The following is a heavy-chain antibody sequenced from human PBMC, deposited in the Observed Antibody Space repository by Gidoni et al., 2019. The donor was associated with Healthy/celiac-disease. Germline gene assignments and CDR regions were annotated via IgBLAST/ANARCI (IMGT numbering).Heavy chain of an antibody. CDR1: GGSFSGYY. CDR2: INHSGST. Sequence: QVQLQQWGAGLLKPSETLSLTCAVYGGSFSGYYWRWIRQPPGKGLEWIGEINHSGSTNYNPSLKSRVTISVDTSKNQFSLKLSSVTAADTAVYYCARGRRGRIMITFGGDRWAFDYWGQGTLVTVSS. J-gene: IGHJ4*02. D-gene: IGHD3-16*01. CDR3: ARGRRGRIMITFGGDRWAFDY. V-gene: IGHV4-34*01.